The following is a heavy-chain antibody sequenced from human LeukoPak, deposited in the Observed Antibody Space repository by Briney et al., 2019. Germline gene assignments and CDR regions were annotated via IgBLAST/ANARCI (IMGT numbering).Heavy chain of an antibody. CDR2: ISSSTI. V-gene: IGHV3-48*04. J-gene: IGHJ4*02. Sequence: GGSLRLSCAASGFTFSSYSMNWVRQAPGKGLEWVSYISSSTIYYADSVKGRFTISRDNAKNSLYLQMNSLRAEDTAVYYCAKERDYGGFDYWGQGTLVTVSS. D-gene: IGHD4-23*01. CDR3: AKERDYGGFDY. CDR1: GFTFSSYS.